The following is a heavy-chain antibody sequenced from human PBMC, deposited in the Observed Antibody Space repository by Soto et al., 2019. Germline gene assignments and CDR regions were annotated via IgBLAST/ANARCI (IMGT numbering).Heavy chain of an antibody. J-gene: IGHJ4*02. V-gene: IGHV4-31*03. D-gene: IGHD3-10*01. CDR1: GGSISSGGYY. CDR3: AREHITHLMWLGGLDY. Sequence: QVQLQVLGTGLVKPSQTLSLTCTVSGGSISSGGYYWSWIRQHPGKGLEWIRYIYYSGSTYYNPSLKSRVTISVDTSKNQFSLKLSSVTAADTAVYYCAREHITHLMWLGGLDYWGQGTLVTVSS. CDR2: IYYSGST.